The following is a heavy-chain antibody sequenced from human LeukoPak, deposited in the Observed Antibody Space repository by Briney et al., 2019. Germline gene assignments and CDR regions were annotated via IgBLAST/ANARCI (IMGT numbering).Heavy chain of an antibody. V-gene: IGHV1-18*01. D-gene: IGHD3-22*01. Sequence: ASVKVSCKASGYIFTSYVISWVRQAPGQGLEWMGWISSYKGNTNYAQKLQGRVTMTTDTSTSKAYMELRSLRSDDTAVYYCARVSSGRKEDAFDIWGQGTMVTVSS. J-gene: IGHJ3*02. CDR2: ISSYKGNT. CDR1: GYIFTSYV. CDR3: ARVSSGRKEDAFDI.